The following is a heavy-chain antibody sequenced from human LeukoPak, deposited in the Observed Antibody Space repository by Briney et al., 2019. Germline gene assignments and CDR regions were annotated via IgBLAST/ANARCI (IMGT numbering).Heavy chain of an antibody. CDR1: SGSNSNYY. CDR3: ARGPYCGGDCYFAY. CDR2: IYTSGTT. D-gene: IGHD2-21*01. V-gene: IGHV4-4*07. J-gene: IGHJ4*02. Sequence: SETLSLTCTVSSGSNSNYYWSWIRQPAGKGLEWIGRIYTSGTTNYNPSLKSRVTMSVDTSKNQFSLKLSSVTAADTAVYYCARGPYCGGDCYFAYWGQGTLVTVSP.